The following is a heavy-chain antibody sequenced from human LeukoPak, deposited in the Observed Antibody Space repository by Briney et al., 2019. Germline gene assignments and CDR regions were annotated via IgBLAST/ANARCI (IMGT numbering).Heavy chain of an antibody. V-gene: IGHV1-2*02. CDR1: GYTFTDYY. CDR2: INPNSGDT. CDR3: AKTTFYFGSGSYYPDY. J-gene: IGHJ4*02. Sequence: GASVTVSCKASGYTFTDYYVHWVRQAPGQGLEWMGWINPNSGDTNYAQKFQGRVTMTRDTSISTAYTELSRLRSDDTAVYYCAKTTFYFGSGSYYPDYWGQGTLVTVSS. D-gene: IGHD3-10*01.